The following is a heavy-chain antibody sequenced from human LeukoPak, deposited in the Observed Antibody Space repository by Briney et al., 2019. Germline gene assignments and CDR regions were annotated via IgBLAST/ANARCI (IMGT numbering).Heavy chain of an antibody. CDR2: INHSGST. CDR1: GGSFSGYY. V-gene: IGHV4-34*01. D-gene: IGHD6-6*01. CDR3: ARGRIAARNYFDY. Sequence: SETLSLTCAVYGGSFSGYYWSWIRQPPGKGLEWIGEINHSGSTNYNPSLKSRVTISVDTSKNQFSRKLSSVTAADTAVYYCARGRIAARNYFDYWGQGTLVTVSS. J-gene: IGHJ4*02.